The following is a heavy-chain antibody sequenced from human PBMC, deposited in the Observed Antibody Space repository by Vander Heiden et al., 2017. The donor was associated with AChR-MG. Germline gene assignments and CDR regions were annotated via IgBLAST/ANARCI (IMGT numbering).Heavy chain of an antibody. Sequence: QVQLQQSGPGPVKPSQTLSLNCAISGDSVSSNSVAWNWIRQSPSRGLEWLGRTYYRSKWYNDYAVSVKSRITINPDTSKNQFSLQLNSVTPEDTAVYYCARDLLSYGDYYYYYGMDVWGQGTTVTVS. D-gene: IGHD4-17*01. CDR2: TYYRSKWYN. J-gene: IGHJ6*02. CDR1: GDSVSSNSVA. CDR3: ARDLLSYGDYYYYYGMDV. V-gene: IGHV6-1*01.